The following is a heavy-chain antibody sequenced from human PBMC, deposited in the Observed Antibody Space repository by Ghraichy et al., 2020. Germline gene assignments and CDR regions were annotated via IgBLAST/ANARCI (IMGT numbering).Heavy chain of an antibody. V-gene: IGHV3-11*01. CDR2: ISDSGIGM. D-gene: IGHD5/OR15-5a*01. CDR3: ARDRKPSVYRGLDV. Sequence: GGSLRLSCAASGFAFSDSSMSWIRLAPGKGLEWIAHISDSGIGMYFADSVKGRFTISRDNAEKFLYLQMTSLRVEDTAVYYCARDRKPSVYRGLDVWGQGTTVTVS. CDR1: GFAFSDSS. J-gene: IGHJ6*02.